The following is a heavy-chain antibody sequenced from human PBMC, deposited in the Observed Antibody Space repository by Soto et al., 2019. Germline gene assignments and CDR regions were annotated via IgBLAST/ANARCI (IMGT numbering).Heavy chain of an antibody. D-gene: IGHD6-6*01. CDR1: GYTFTGYY. CDR3: ARAPWLYSSSSPTLDY. CDR2: INPNSGGT. J-gene: IGHJ4*02. V-gene: IGHV1-2*04. Sequence: GASVKVSCKASGYTFTGYYMHWVRQAPGQGLEWMGWINPNSGGTNYAQKFQGWVTMTRDTSISTAYMELSRLRSDDTAVYYCARAPWLYSSSSPTLDYWGQGTLVTVSS.